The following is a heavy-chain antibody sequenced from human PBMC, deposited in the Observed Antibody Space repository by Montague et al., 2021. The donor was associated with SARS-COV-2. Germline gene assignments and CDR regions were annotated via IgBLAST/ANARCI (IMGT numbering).Heavy chain of an antibody. CDR1: GFIISSFW. CDR3: TRDRDYGDYLNWFNP. V-gene: IGHV3-7*01. Sequence: SRRLSCAASGFIISSFWMSWVRQAPGKGLEWVANIRQDGSDKYYVDSVRGRFTISRDNAKNSLYLQMSSLRAEDTGVYYCTRDRDYGDYLNWFNPWGQGTLVTVSS. CDR2: IRQDGSDK. J-gene: IGHJ5*02. D-gene: IGHD4-17*01.